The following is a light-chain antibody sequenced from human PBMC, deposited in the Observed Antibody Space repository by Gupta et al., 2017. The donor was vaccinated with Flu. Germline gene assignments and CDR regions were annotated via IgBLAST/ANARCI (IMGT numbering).Light chain of an antibody. CDR3: CSYAGSYV. CDR2: DVS. V-gene: IGLV2-11*01. Sequence: QSALTQPRSVSGYTGQSVTISCTGTSSDFGDYNSVSWYQQQPGKAPKVMIYDVSKRPSGVPDRFSGSKSGNTASLTISGLQAEDDADYYCCSYAGSYVFGIGTKVTVL. CDR1: SSDFGDYNS. J-gene: IGLJ1*01.